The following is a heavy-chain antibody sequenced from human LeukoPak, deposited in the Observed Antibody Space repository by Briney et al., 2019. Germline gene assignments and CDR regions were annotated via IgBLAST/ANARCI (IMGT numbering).Heavy chain of an antibody. CDR3: AITSYSSSFSLDY. D-gene: IGHD6-13*01. V-gene: IGHV4-39*01. J-gene: IGHJ4*02. CDR2: IYYSGST. Sequence: PSETLSLTCTVSGGSISSSSYYWGWIRQPPGKGPEWIGSIYYSGSTYCNPSLKSRVTISVDTSKNQFSLKPSSVTAADTAVYYCAITSYSSSFSLDYWGQGTLVTVSS. CDR1: GGSISSSSYY.